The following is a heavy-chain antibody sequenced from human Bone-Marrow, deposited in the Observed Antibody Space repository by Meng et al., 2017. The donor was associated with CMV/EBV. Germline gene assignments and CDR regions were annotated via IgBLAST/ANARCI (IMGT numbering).Heavy chain of an antibody. V-gene: IGHV1-69*01. J-gene: IGHJ5*02. D-gene: IGHD3-3*01. Sequence: SGAIFSTSSLTWVRQAPGQGFEWMGGIIPSIGAPHYTQKFQGRITITANESTTTGFMELHSLTSEDTAIYYCARGEVIAALNTWFDPWGQGTLVTVSS. CDR1: GAIFSTSS. CDR3: ARGEVIAALNTWFDP. CDR2: IIPSIGAP.